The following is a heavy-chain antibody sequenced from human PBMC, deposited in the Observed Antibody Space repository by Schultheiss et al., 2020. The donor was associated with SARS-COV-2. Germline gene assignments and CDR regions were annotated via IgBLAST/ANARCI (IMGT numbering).Heavy chain of an antibody. V-gene: IGHV4-61*02. CDR3: ARGLSGYYDY. D-gene: IGHD2-15*01. CDR2: IYTSGST. CDR1: GGSISSGSYY. J-gene: IGHJ4*02. Sequence: SETLSLTCTVSGGSISSGSYYWSWIRQPAGKGLEWIGRIYTSGSTNYNPSLKSRVTISVDTSKNQFSLKLSSVTAADTAVYYCARGLSGYYDYWGQGTLVTVSS.